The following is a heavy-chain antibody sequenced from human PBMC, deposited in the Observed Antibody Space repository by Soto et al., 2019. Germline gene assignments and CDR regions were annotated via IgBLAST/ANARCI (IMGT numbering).Heavy chain of an antibody. Sequence: EVQLVESGGGLVQPGGSLRLSCAASGFSVSSDFMIWVRQAPGKGLDWVSSIYPDGRTFQAVSVKGRLTISRDSSKITLYLQMNSLRVEDRAVYYCASRGDWGQGALVTVSS. CDR1: GFSVSSDF. J-gene: IGHJ4*02. CDR3: ASRGD. CDR2: IYPDGRT. V-gene: IGHV3-66*01. D-gene: IGHD2-21*01.